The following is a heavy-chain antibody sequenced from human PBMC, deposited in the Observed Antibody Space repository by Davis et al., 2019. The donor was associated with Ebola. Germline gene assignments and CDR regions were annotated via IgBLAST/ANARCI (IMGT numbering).Heavy chain of an antibody. CDR1: GFTFSSYS. CDR2: IYSGGST. Sequence: GESLKISCAASGFTFSSYSMNWVRQAPGKGLEWVSVIYSGGSTYYADSVKGRFTISRHNSKNTLYLQMNSLRAEDTAVYYCAREREEGELPRYYYYYGMDVWGQGTTVTVSS. CDR3: AREREEGELPRYYYYYGMDV. D-gene: IGHD1-26*01. J-gene: IGHJ6*02. V-gene: IGHV3-53*04.